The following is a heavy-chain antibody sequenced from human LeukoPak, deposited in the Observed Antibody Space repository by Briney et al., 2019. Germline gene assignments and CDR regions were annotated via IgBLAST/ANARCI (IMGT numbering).Heavy chain of an antibody. CDR1: GFMFDDYT. CDR2: ISGDGSRT. Sequence: TGGSLRLSCAASGFMFDDYTMHRVRQAPGKGLEWVSLISGDGSRTNYADSVKGRFTISRDNSKNSLYLQMNSLRTEDTAFYYCAKDGKMATISWTNFDYWGQGTLVTVSS. D-gene: IGHD5-24*01. J-gene: IGHJ4*02. V-gene: IGHV3-43*01. CDR3: AKDGKMATISWTNFDY.